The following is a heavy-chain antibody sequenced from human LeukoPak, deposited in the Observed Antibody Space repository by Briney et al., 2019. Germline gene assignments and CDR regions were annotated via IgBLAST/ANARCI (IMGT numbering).Heavy chain of an antibody. Sequence: SETLSLTCTVSGGSISSSSYYWGWIRQPPGKGLEWIGSIYYSGSTYYNPSLKSRVTISVDTSKNQFSLKMRSVTAADTAVYYCARNIVVVDAFDMWGHGTMVTVSS. CDR2: IYYSGST. J-gene: IGHJ3*02. D-gene: IGHD2-2*01. V-gene: IGHV4-39*07. CDR3: ARNIVVVDAFDM. CDR1: GGSISSSSYY.